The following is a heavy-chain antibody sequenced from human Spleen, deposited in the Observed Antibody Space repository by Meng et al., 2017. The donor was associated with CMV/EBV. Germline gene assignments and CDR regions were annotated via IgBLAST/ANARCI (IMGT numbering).Heavy chain of an antibody. CDR2: INSAGNPR. J-gene: IGHJ4*02. CDR1: GFGFRTYH. CDR3: ARDLYDSTGYYLDY. Sequence: GESLKISCAASGFGFRTYHMNWVRQAPGKGLEWLAYINSAGNPRYYADSVKGRFTISRDNAKNSLYLQMDSLRAEDRAVYFCARDLYDSTGYYLDYWGQGTLVTVSS. D-gene: IGHD3-22*01. V-gene: IGHV3-48*04.